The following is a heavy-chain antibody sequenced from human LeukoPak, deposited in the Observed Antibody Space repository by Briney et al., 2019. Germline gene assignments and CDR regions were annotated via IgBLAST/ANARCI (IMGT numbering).Heavy chain of an antibody. CDR2: IYTGGTT. D-gene: IGHD2-2*01. V-gene: IGHV3-23*03. J-gene: IGHJ4*02. CDR3: ASLVGPAAPTY. Sequence: GGSLRLSCAASGFTFSSYAMSWVRQAPGKGLEWVSIIYTGGTTYYADSVKGRFTISRDNSKNTLYLQMNSLRADDTAVYYCASLVGPAAPTYWGQGTLVTVSS. CDR1: GFTFSSYA.